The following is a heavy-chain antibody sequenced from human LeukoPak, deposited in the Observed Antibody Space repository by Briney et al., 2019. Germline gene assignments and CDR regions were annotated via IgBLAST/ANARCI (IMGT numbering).Heavy chain of an antibody. D-gene: IGHD1-26*01. Sequence: PGGSLRLSCAASGFTFSSYWMSWVRQAPGKGLEWVANIKQDGSEKYYVDSVKGRFTISRDNAKNSLYLQMNSLRAEDTAVYYCARDWGSGSYPSGYWGQGTLVTVSS. CDR3: ARDWGSGSYPSGY. CDR2: IKQDGSEK. V-gene: IGHV3-7*01. J-gene: IGHJ4*02. CDR1: GFTFSSYW.